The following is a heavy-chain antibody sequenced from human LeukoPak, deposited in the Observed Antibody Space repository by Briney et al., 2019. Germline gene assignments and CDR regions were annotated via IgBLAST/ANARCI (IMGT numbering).Heavy chain of an antibody. D-gene: IGHD4-17*01. CDR1: GFTFSSYG. V-gene: IGHV3-23*01. CDR2: ISGSGGST. CDR3: AKRDYGDYGHFDY. J-gene: IGHJ4*02. Sequence: GGSLRLSCAASGFTFSSYGMHWVRQAPGKGLEWVSAISGSGGSTYYADSVKGRFTISRDNSKNTLYLQMNSLRAEDTAVYYCAKRDYGDYGHFDYWGQGTLVTVSS.